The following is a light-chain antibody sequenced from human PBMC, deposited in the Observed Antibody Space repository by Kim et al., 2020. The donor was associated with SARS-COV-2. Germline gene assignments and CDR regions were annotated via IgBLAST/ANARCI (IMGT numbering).Light chain of an antibody. CDR2: GKN. J-gene: IGLJ1*01. V-gene: IGLV3-19*01. Sequence: WGRTVRLTCQEDIIRSYYASWYQQKPGQAPVLVIYGKNNRPSGIPDRFSGSSSGNTASLTITGAQAEDEADYYCNSRDSSGNHYVFGTGTKVTVL. CDR1: IIRSYY. CDR3: NSRDSSGNHYV.